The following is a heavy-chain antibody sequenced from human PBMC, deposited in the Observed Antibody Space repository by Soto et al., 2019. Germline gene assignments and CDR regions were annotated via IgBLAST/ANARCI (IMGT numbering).Heavy chain of an antibody. CDR1: GFTFSSYA. CDR3: AKGVQVNIVATYYFDY. V-gene: IGHV3-23*01. CDR2: ISGSGGST. J-gene: IGHJ4*02. D-gene: IGHD5-12*01. Sequence: EVQLLESGGGLVQPGGSLRLSCAASGFTFSSYAMSWVRQAPGKGLEWVSAISGSGGSTYYADSVKGRFTISRDNSKNMQYLQMNSLRAEDTAVYYCAKGVQVNIVATYYFDYRGQGTLVTVSS.